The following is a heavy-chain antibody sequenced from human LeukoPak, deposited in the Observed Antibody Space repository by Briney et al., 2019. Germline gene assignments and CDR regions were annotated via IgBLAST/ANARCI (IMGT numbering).Heavy chain of an antibody. D-gene: IGHD6-13*01. CDR3: AGEHSGYSSSWYVGY. J-gene: IGHJ4*02. Sequence: PSETLSLTCTVSGGSISSYYWSWIRQPAGKGLEWIGRIYISGSTNYNPSLKSRVTMSVDTSKNQFSLKLSSVTAADTAVYYCAGEHSGYSSSWYVGYWGQGTLVTVSS. CDR1: GGSISSYY. CDR2: IYISGST. V-gene: IGHV4-4*07.